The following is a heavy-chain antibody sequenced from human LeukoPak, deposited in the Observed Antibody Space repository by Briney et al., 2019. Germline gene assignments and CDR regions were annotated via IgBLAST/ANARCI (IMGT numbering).Heavy chain of an antibody. CDR2: INHSGST. CDR1: GGSFSGYY. D-gene: IGHD3-22*01. CDR3: ARGRSYYDSSGFWFDP. J-gene: IGHJ5*02. V-gene: IGHV4-34*01. Sequence: PSETLSLTCAVYGGSFSGYYWSWIRQPPGKGLEWIGEINHSGSTNYNPSLKSRVTISVDTSKNQFSLKLSSVTAADTAVYYCARGRSYYDSSGFWFDPWGQGTLVTVSS.